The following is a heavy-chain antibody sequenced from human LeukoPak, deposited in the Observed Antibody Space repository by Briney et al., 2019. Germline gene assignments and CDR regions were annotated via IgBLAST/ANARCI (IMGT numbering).Heavy chain of an antibody. CDR1: GDSISSGAYS. J-gene: IGHJ5*02. V-gene: IGHV4-30-2*01. D-gene: IGHD3-10*01. CDR2: IFHTGST. Sequence: ASETLSLTCVVSGDSISSGAYSWSWIRQPPGKGQEWIGYIFHTGSTFYNPSLKSRLTISVDNSKNQFSLRLSSVTAADTAVYYCARELWFANAPGSWLDPWGQGTLVTVSS. CDR3: ARELWFANAPGSWLDP.